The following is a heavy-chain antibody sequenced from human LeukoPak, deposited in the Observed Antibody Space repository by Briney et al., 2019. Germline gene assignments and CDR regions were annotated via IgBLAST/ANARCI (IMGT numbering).Heavy chain of an antibody. V-gene: IGHV4-39*07. CDR1: GDSIGRINYY. D-gene: IGHD3-10*01. Sequence: SETLSLTCTISGDSIGRINYYWGWIRQPPGKGLEWIVSMSYSGHTYYNPSLKSRVTTSIDTSKNQLSLKLSSVTAADTAVYYCARDSGTTGEVKFDPWGQGTLVTVSS. CDR2: MSYSGHT. CDR3: ARDSGTTGEVKFDP. J-gene: IGHJ5*02.